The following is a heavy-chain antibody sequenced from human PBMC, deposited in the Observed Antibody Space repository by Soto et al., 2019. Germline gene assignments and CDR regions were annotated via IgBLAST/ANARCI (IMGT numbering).Heavy chain of an antibody. CDR2: IYTRGAT. D-gene: IGHD1-1*01. CDR3: ARAGIQLSSAFDY. Sequence: QVQLQESGPRLVKPSETLSLTCSVSGSSFSNFYWSWIRQPAGKGLEWIGRIYTRGATSYNPSLKSRVTMSVDTSQTQMSLSVRSVTAADTAVYFCARAGIQLSSAFDYWGPGILVTVSS. J-gene: IGHJ4*02. CDR1: GSSFSNFY. V-gene: IGHV4-4*07.